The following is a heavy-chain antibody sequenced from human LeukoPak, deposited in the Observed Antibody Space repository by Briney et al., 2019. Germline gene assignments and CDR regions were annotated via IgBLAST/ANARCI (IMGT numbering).Heavy chain of an antibody. J-gene: IGHJ4*02. CDR3: AKGPLGWNCFDY. CDR1: GFTFSSYA. D-gene: IGHD6-19*01. V-gene: IGHV3-23*01. Sequence: GGSLRLSCAASGFTFSSYAMSWVRQAPGKGLEWVSAISGSGGSTYYADSVKGRFTISRDNSKSTLYLQMNSLRAEDTAVYYCAKGPLGWNCFDYWGQGTLVTVSS. CDR2: ISGSGGST.